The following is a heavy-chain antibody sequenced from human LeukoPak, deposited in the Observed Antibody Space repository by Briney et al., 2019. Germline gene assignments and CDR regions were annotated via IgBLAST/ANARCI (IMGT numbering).Heavy chain of an antibody. CDR2: INPSGGST. CDR3: ARLSRDGYNYSPFDP. J-gene: IGHJ5*02. CDR1: GYTFTSYY. D-gene: IGHD5-24*01. V-gene: IGHV1-46*01. Sequence: ASVKVSCKASGYTFTSYYMHWVRQAPGQGLEWMGIINPSGGSTSYAQKFQGRVTMTRDTSTSTVYMELSSLRSEDTAVYYCARLSRDGYNYSPFDPWGQGTLVTVSS.